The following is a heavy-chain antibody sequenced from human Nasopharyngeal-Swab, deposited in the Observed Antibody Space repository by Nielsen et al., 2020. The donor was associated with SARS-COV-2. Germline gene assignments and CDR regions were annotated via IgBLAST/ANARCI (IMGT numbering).Heavy chain of an antibody. D-gene: IGHD6-13*01. CDR1: GGSIRRGDYY. CDR2: IYYSGST. V-gene: IGHV4-30-4*01. Sequence: SETLSLTCTVSGGSIRRGDYYWNWLRQPPGKGLEWIGYIYYSGSTSYNPSLKSRVTISVDTSKNQFSLKLSSVTAADTAVYYCARVEQQLVRYYYYYYGMDVWGQGTTVTVSS. CDR3: ARVEQQLVRYYYYYYGMDV. J-gene: IGHJ6*02.